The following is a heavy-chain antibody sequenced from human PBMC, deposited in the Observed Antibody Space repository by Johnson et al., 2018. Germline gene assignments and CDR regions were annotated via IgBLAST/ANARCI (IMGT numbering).Heavy chain of an antibody. V-gene: IGHV3-7*01. CDR1: GFSFSTYW. CDR3: ASYYYYYMDV. CDR2: IKQDGSEK. Sequence: VQLVQSGGGLVQPGGSLRLSCAASGFSFSTYWMSWVRQAPGKGLEWVANIKQDGSEKYYVDSVKGRFTVSRDNARNSLYLQMNSLRAEDTAVYYCASYYYYYMDVWGQGTTVTVSS. J-gene: IGHJ6*03.